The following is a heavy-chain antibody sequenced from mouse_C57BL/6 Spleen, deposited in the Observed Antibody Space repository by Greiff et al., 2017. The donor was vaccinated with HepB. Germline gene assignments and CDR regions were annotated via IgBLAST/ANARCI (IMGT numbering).Heavy chain of an antibody. CDR3: ARDGDLYLYFDV. CDR1: GFTFSDYY. D-gene: IGHD3-3*01. Sequence: EVKLQESEGGLVQPGSSMKLSCTASGFTFSDYYMAWVRQVPEKGLEWVANINYDGSSTYYLDSLKSRFIISRDNAKNILYLQMSSLKSEDTATYYCARDGDLYLYFDVWGTGTTVTVSS. V-gene: IGHV5-16*01. CDR2: INYDGSST. J-gene: IGHJ1*03.